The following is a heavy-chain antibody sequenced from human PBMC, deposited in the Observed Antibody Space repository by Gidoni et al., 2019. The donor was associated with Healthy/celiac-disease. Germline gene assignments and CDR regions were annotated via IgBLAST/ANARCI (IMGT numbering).Heavy chain of an antibody. J-gene: IGHJ4*02. Sequence: EVQLVESGGGLVQPGGSLRLSCAASGFTFSSYDMHWVRQATGNGLEWVSDIGTAGDTYYPGSVKGRFTISRENAKNSLYLQMNSLRAGDTAVYYCARGSDSSGWYYFDYWGQGTLVTVSS. CDR2: IGTAGDT. D-gene: IGHD6-19*01. V-gene: IGHV3-13*01. CDR3: ARGSDSSGWYYFDY. CDR1: GFTFSSYD.